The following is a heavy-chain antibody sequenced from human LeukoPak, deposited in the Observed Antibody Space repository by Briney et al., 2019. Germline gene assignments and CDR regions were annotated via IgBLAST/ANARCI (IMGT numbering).Heavy chain of an antibody. CDR3: ARDVGSYYYGSGSYYDYFDY. J-gene: IGHJ4*02. CDR1: GYTFTSYG. D-gene: IGHD3-10*01. CDR2: ISAYNGNT. V-gene: IGHV1-18*01. Sequence: ASVKVSCKASGYTFTSYGISWVRQAPGQGLEWMGWISAYNGNTNYAQKLQGRVTMTTDTSTSTAYMELRSLRSDDTAVYYCARDVGSYYYGSGSYYDYFDYWGQGTLVTVSS.